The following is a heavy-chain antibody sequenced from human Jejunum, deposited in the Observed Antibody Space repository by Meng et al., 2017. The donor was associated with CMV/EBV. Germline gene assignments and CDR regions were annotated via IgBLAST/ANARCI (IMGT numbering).Heavy chain of an antibody. V-gene: IGHV4-31*03. J-gene: IGHJ4*02. D-gene: IGHD5-24*01. CDR2: IHPSGST. Sequence: CTVPGDSISTGIYYWTWVRQLPGKGLEWIGFIHPSGSTNYNPSLKSRVSMSVDTSKNHFSLTLTSVTGADTAVYYCARGRDAYKTGLWGQGTLVTVSS. CDR3: ARGRDAYKTGL. CDR1: GDSISTGIYY.